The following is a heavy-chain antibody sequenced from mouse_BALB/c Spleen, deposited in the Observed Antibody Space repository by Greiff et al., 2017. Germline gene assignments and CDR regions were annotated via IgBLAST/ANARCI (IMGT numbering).Heavy chain of an antibody. CDR2: ISSGGST. D-gene: IGHD1-2*01. J-gene: IGHJ2*01. CDR3: AREGTAGGYFDY. Sequence: EVKVVESGGGLVKPGGSLKLSCAASGFTFSSYAMSWVRQTPEKRLEWVASISSGGSTYYPDSVKGRFTISRDNARNILYLQMSSLRSEDTAMYYCAREGTAGGYFDYWGQGTTLTVSS. V-gene: IGHV5-6-5*01. CDR1: GFTFSSYA.